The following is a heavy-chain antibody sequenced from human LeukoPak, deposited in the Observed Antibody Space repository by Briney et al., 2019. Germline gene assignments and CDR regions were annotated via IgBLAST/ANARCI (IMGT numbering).Heavy chain of an antibody. V-gene: IGHV4-30-2*01. J-gene: IGHJ4*02. CDR3: ARDNVAGNQYFDY. Sequence: PSETLSLTCAVSGGSISSGGYCWSWIRQPPGKGLEWIGYIYHSGSTYYNPSLKSRVTISVDRSKNQFSLKLSSVTAADTAVYYCARDNVAGNQYFDYWGQGTLVTVSS. CDR2: IYHSGST. CDR1: GGSISSGGYC. D-gene: IGHD6-19*01.